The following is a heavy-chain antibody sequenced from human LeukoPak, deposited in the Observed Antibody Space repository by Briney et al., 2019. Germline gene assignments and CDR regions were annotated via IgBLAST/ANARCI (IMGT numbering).Heavy chain of an antibody. CDR2: IYTSGST. V-gene: IGHV4-4*07. CDR3: ARRQLWHGIDAFDI. D-gene: IGHD5-18*01. J-gene: IGHJ3*02. CDR1: GGSISSYY. Sequence: SETLSLTCTVSGGSISSYYWSWIRQPAGKGLEWIGRIYTSGSTNYNPSLKSRVTMSVDTSKNQFSLKLSSVTAADTAVYYCARRQLWHGIDAFDIWGQGTMVTVSS.